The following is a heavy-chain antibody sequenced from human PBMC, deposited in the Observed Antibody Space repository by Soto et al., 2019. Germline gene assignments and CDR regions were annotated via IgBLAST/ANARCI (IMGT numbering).Heavy chain of an antibody. V-gene: IGHV3-48*03. J-gene: IGHJ4*02. CDR1: GFTFSSYE. Sequence: GGSLRLSCAASGFTFSSYEMNWVRQAPGKGLEWVSYISSSGSTIYYADSVKGRFTISRDNAKNSLYLQMNSLRAEDTAVYYCATFCDTAMAYFDYWGQGTLVTVSS. D-gene: IGHD5-18*01. CDR3: ATFCDTAMAYFDY. CDR2: ISSSGSTI.